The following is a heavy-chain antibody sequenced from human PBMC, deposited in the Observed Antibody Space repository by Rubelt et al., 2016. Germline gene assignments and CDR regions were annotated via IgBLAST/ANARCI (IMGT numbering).Heavy chain of an antibody. CDR1: GFSLSTSGMC. Sequence: QVTLRESGPALVKPTQTLTLTCTFSGFSLSTSGMCVSWIRQPPGKALEWLARIDWDDDKYYSTSLKTRLTISKDTSKKQVVLTMTNMDPVDTATYYCARILLPDYYDSSGGMDVWGQGTTVTVSS. CDR3: ARILLPDYYDSSGGMDV. J-gene: IGHJ6*02. CDR2: IDWDDDK. D-gene: IGHD3-22*01. V-gene: IGHV2-70*15.